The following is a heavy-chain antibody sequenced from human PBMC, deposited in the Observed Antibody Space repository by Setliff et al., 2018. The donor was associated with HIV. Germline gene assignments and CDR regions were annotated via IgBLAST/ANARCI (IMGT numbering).Heavy chain of an antibody. V-gene: IGHV1-8*01. Sequence: ASVKVSCKPSEYSFTSYDINWVRQATGQGLEWVGWLNPHSHNTGYAQKFQGRVAITWDNSISTAYMVLSNLKSEDTAVYYCATARRDYYDRGRRSHYYIDGWGKGTTVTVS. D-gene: IGHD3-22*01. CDR2: LNPHSHNT. CDR3: ATARRDYYDRGRRSHYYIDG. CDR1: EYSFTSYD. J-gene: IGHJ6*03.